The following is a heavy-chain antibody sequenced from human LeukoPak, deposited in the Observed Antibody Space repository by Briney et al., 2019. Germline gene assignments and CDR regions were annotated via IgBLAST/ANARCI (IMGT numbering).Heavy chain of an antibody. V-gene: IGHV3-21*01. Sequence: GSLRLSCAASGLTFSSYSMNWVRQAPGKGLEWVSSISSSSSYIYYADSVKGRFTNSRDNAKNSLYLQMNSLRAEDTAVYYCARDGYCSSTSCYASFYYYYYGMDVWGKGTTVTVSS. CDR3: ARDGYCSSTSCYASFYYYYYGMDV. CDR1: GLTFSSYS. J-gene: IGHJ6*04. D-gene: IGHD2-2*03. CDR2: ISSSSSYI.